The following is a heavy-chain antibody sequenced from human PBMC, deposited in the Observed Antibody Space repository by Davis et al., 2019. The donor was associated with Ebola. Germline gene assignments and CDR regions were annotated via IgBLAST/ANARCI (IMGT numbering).Heavy chain of an antibody. CDR1: GFTVSSNH. V-gene: IGHV3-53*04. CDR3: ARDREYYDSSGWFDP. J-gene: IGHJ5*02. CDR2: VYNDGRT. Sequence: GESLKISCAASGFTVSSNHVTWVRQAPGMGLEWVSIVYNDGRTYYAASVKGRFTVSRHNSENTLSLQMNSLRPDDTAVYYCARDREYYDSSGWFDPWGQGTLVTVSS. D-gene: IGHD3-22*01.